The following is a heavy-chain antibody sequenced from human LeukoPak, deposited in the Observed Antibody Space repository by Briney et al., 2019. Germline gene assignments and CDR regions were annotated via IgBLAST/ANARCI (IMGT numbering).Heavy chain of an antibody. CDR3: AREGAGSGSFEDYYYYGMDV. J-gene: IGHJ6*04. Sequence: SETLSLTCTVSGGSVSSGSYYWRWIRQPPGKGLERIGYIYYSGSTNYNPSLKSRVTISVDTSKNQFSLKLSSVTAADTAVYYCAREGAGSGSFEDYYYYGMDVWGKGTTVTVSS. CDR2: IYYSGST. CDR1: GGSVSSGSYY. V-gene: IGHV4-61*01. D-gene: IGHD3-10*01.